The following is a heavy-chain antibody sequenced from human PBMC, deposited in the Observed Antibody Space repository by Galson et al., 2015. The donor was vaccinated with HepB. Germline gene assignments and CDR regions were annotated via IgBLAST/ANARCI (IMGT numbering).Heavy chain of an antibody. V-gene: IGHV1-69*13. J-gene: IGHJ6*03. Sequence: SVKVSCKASGGTFSSYAISWVRQAPGQGLEWMGGIIPIFGTANYAQKFQGRVTITADESTSTAYMELSSLRSEDTAVYYCARDPRYCSSTSCAYYYYYMDVWGKGTTVTVSS. D-gene: IGHD2-2*01. CDR2: IIPIFGTA. CDR1: GGTFSSYA. CDR3: ARDPRYCSSTSCAYYYYYMDV.